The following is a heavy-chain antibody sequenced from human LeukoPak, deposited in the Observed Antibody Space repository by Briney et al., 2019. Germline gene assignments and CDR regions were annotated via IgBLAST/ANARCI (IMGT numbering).Heavy chain of an antibody. CDR1: GGSFSGYY. J-gene: IGHJ4*02. Sequence: KPSETLSLTCAVYGGSFSGYYWSWIRQPPGKGLEWIGEINHSGSTNYNPSLKGRVTISVDTSKNQFSLKLSSVTAADTAVYYCARGSGFDYWGQGTLVNVSS. CDR2: INHSGST. V-gene: IGHV4-34*01. CDR3: ARGSGFDY.